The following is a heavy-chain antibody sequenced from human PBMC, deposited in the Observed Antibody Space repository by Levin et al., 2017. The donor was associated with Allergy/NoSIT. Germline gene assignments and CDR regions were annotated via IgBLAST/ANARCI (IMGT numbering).Heavy chain of an antibody. CDR1: GYTFTSYG. CDR2: ISAYNGNT. J-gene: IGHJ4*02. CDR3: ARVSMVVVVPAAMPFDY. D-gene: IGHD2-2*01. V-gene: IGHV1-18*01. Sequence: ASVKVSCKASGYTFTSYGISWVRQAPGQGLEWMGWISAYNGNTNYAQKLQGRVTMTTDTSTSTAYMELRSLRSDDTAVYYCARVSMVVVVPAAMPFDYWGQGTLVTVSS.